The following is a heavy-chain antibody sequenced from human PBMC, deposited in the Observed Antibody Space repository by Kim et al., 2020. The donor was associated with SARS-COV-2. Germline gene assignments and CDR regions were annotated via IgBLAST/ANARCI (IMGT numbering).Heavy chain of an antibody. D-gene: IGHD6-13*01. CDR3: ARGRYSSSWYGPHWYFDL. Sequence: LKRRVTISVDTSKNQFSLKLSSVTAAATAVYYCARGRYSSSWYGPHWYFDLWGRGTLVTVSS. J-gene: IGHJ2*01. V-gene: IGHV4-34*01.